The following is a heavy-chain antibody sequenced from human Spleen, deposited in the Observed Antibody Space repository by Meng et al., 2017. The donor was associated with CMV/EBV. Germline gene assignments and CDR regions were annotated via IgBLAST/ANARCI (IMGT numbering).Heavy chain of an antibody. D-gene: IGHD2-2*01. Sequence: GESLKISCAASGFTFSSYEMNWVRQAPGKGLEWVSYISSSGSTIYYADSVKGRFTISRDNAKNSLYLQMNSLRAEDTAVYYCAREYCSSTSCYGQPDYYYYGMDVWGQGTTVTVSS. V-gene: IGHV3-48*03. CDR3: AREYCSSTSCYGQPDYYYYGMDV. CDR1: GFTFSSYE. J-gene: IGHJ6*02. CDR2: ISSSGSTI.